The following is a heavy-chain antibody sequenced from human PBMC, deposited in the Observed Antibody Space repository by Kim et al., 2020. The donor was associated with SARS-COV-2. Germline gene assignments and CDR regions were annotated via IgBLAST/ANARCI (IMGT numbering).Heavy chain of an antibody. CDR2: ISSSSSTI. CDR1: GFTFSSYS. Sequence: GGSLRLSCAASGFTFSSYSMNWVRQAPGKGLEWVSYISSSSSTIYYADSVKGRFTISRDNAKNSLYLQMNSLRDEDTAVYYCARDRIVVVPAALEIDYLGPGALFTVSS. J-gene: IGHJ4*02. CDR3: ARDRIVVVPAALEIDY. V-gene: IGHV3-48*02. D-gene: IGHD2-2*01.